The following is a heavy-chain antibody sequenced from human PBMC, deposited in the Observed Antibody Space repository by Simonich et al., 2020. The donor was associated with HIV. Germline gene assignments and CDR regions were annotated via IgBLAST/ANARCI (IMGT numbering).Heavy chain of an antibody. CDR3: ARDGRKGSSTSCSDY. Sequence: EVQLVESGGGLVKPGGSLRLSCAASGFTFSSYSMNWVRKAPGKGLEWVSSISSSGSYIYYADSVKGRFTISRDNAKNSMYLQMNSLRAEDTAVYYCARDGRKGSSTSCSDYWGQGTLVTVSS. CDR1: GFTFSSYS. V-gene: IGHV3-21*01. J-gene: IGHJ4*02. D-gene: IGHD2-2*01. CDR2: ISSSGSYI.